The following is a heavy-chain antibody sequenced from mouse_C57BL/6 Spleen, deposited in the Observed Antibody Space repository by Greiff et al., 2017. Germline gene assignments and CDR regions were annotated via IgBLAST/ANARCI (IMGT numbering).Heavy chain of an antibody. CDR1: GYTFTSYW. D-gene: IGHD1-1*01. CDR3: ARGDYYGSSPGAY. CDR2: IAPSDSYT. Sequence: QVQLQQPGAELVKPGASVKLSCKASGYTFTSYWMQWVKQRPGQGLEWIGEIAPSDSYTKYNQKFKGKATLTVDTSSSTAYMQLSSLTSEDSAVYYCARGDYYGSSPGAYWGQGTLVTVSA. V-gene: IGHV1-50*01. J-gene: IGHJ3*01.